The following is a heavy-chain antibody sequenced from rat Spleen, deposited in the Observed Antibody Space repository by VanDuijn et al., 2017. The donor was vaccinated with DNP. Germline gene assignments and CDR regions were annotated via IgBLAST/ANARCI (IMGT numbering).Heavy chain of an antibody. J-gene: IGHJ4*01. CDR3: ARWPGYNPPYAMDA. Sequence: EVQLQESGPGLVKPSQSLSLTCSVTGYSITSCCRWTWIRKFPGNKLEWMGSVNSAGSTNYNPSLKSRISITRDTSKNQFFLQVNSVTTEDTATYYCARWPGYNPPYAMDAWGQGTSVTVSS. CDR2: VNSAGST. D-gene: IGHD1-4*01. CDR1: GYSITSCCR. V-gene: IGHV3-3*01.